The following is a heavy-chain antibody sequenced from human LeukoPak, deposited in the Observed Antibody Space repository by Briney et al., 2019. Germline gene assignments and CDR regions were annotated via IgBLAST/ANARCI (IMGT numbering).Heavy chain of an antibody. D-gene: IGHD3-22*01. CDR2: ISPSGDRT. Sequence: GGSLRLSCAASGFTFSSYAMSWVRQAPGKGLEWVSFISPSGDRTSNANSVEGRFTISRDNTRNTLYLQMNSLRDEDTGVYYCAIMHGYYDGSGFWVQWGQGTLVTVSS. J-gene: IGHJ4*02. V-gene: IGHV3-23*01. CDR1: GFTFSSYA. CDR3: AIMHGYYDGSGFWVQ.